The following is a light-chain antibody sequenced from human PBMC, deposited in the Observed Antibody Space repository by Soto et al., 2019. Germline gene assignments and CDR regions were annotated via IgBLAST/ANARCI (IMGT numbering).Light chain of an antibody. CDR2: GAS. J-gene: IGKJ2*01. CDR1: QSVSSN. CDR3: QQHDKWPFT. V-gene: IGKV3-15*01. Sequence: EIVMTQSPATLSVSPGERATLSCRASQSVSSNLAWYQQKPGQAPRLLIYGASTRATGIPARLSGSGSGTEFTLTISSLLSEDFAVYYCQQHDKWPFTFGQGTKLDIK.